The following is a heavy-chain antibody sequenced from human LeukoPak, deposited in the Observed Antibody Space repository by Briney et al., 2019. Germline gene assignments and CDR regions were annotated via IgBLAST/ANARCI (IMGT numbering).Heavy chain of an antibody. Sequence: GGSLRLSCAASGFTFSSYSMNWVRQAPGKGLEWVSSISSSSSYIYYADSVKGRFTISRGNAKNSLYLQMNSLRAEDTAVYYCARLEYSSSRDYYYYGMDVWGQGTTVTVSS. J-gene: IGHJ6*02. V-gene: IGHV3-21*01. CDR2: ISSSSSYI. CDR3: ARLEYSSSRDYYYYGMDV. CDR1: GFTFSSYS. D-gene: IGHD6-6*01.